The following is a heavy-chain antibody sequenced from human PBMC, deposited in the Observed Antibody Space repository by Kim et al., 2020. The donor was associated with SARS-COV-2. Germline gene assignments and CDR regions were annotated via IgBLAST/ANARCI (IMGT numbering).Heavy chain of an antibody. D-gene: IGHD3-10*01. Sequence: SETLSLTCAVYGGSFSGYYWSWIRQPPGKGLEWIGEINHSGSTNYNPSLKSRVTISVDTSKNQFSLKLSSVTAADTAVYYCARGNTMVRGVWGGGKYYGMDVWGQGTTVTVSS. V-gene: IGHV4-34*01. CDR2: INHSGST. J-gene: IGHJ6*02. CDR3: ARGNTMVRGVWGGGKYYGMDV. CDR1: GGSFSGYY.